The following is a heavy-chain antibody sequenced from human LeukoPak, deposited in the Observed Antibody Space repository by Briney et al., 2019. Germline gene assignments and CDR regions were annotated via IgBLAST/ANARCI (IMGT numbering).Heavy chain of an antibody. V-gene: IGHV4-30-4*08. CDR3: ARVLQWGYSSR. CDR2: RYYSGST. Sequence: SETLSLTCTVSGGSISSGDYYWSWIRQPPGKGQACDGWRYYSGSTYYNPYLKSRVTISVDTSKNQFSLKLSSVTAADTAVYYCARVLQWGYSSRWGQGTLVTASS. J-gene: IGHJ4*02. D-gene: IGHD5-18*01. CDR1: GGSISSGDYY.